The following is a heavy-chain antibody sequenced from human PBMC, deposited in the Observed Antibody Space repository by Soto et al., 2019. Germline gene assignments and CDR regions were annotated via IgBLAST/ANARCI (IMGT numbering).Heavy chain of an antibody. D-gene: IGHD6-6*01. J-gene: IGHJ5*02. Sequence: QITLKESGPTLVKPTQTLTLTCTFSGFSLSTSGVGVGWIRQPPGKALEWLALIYWDDDKRYSPSLKSKLTIPKDPPKNQVDLTMTNMDPVDTATYYCAHSDETARSSDPFDPWGQGTLVTVSS. CDR1: GFSLSTSGVG. CDR3: AHSDETARSSDPFDP. CDR2: IYWDDDK. V-gene: IGHV2-5*02.